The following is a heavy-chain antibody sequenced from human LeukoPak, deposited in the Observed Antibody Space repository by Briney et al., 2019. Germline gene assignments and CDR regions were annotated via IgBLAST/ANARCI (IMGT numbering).Heavy chain of an antibody. V-gene: IGHV3-21*01. CDR3: ARDSGSSWREGLNY. CDR2: ISSESSFI. Sequence: GGSLRLSCAASGFTFSSDSMNWVRQAPGKGLEWVSSISSESSFIYYADSVKGRFTISRDNAKNSLYLQMNSPRAEDTAVYFCARDSGSSWREGLNYWGQGTLVTVSS. D-gene: IGHD6-13*01. J-gene: IGHJ4*02. CDR1: GFTFSSDS.